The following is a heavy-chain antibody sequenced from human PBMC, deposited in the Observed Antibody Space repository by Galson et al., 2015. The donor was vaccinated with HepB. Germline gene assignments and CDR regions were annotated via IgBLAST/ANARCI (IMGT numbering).Heavy chain of an antibody. CDR3: TTEGDTTTWYRY. D-gene: IGHD3-9*01. Sequence: LRLSCAASGFTVTSKYMSWVRQAPGKGLEWVAVVYDGDVTGYADSVKGRFTLSRDFYRNTLSLQMNSLRPEDTAMYYCTTEGDTTTWYRYWGQGTLVTVSS. J-gene: IGHJ4*01. V-gene: IGHV3-66*01. CDR2: VYDGDVT. CDR1: GFTVTSKY.